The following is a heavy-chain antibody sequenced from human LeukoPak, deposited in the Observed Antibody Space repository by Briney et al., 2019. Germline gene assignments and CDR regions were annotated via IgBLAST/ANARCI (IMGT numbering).Heavy chain of an antibody. V-gene: IGHV1-69*05. CDR3: ARARSYYCSSTSCYIQLYFQH. CDR1: GGTFSSYA. D-gene: IGHD2-2*02. CDR2: IIPIFGTA. J-gene: IGHJ1*01. Sequence: SVKVSCKASGGTFSSYAISWVRQAPGQGREWMGGIIPIFGTANYAQKFQGRVTITKDEYTSTAYMEMSSLRYEETAVYYCARARSYYCSSTSCYIQLYFQHWGQGTLVTVSS.